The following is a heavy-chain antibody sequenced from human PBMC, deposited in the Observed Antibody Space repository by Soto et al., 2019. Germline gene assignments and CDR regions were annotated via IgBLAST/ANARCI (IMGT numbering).Heavy chain of an antibody. V-gene: IGHV3-23*01. Sequence: GGSLRLSCAASGFTFSSYAMSWVRQAPGEGLEWVSAISGSGGSTYYADSVKGRFTISRDNSKNTLYLQMNSLRAEDTAVYYCAKQSGSHLKYYFDYWGQGTLVTVSS. CDR2: ISGSGGST. CDR3: AKQSGSHLKYYFDY. D-gene: IGHD6-25*01. CDR1: GFTFSSYA. J-gene: IGHJ4*02.